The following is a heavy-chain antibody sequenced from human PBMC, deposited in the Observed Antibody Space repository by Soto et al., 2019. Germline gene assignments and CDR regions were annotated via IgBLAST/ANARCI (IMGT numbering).Heavy chain of an antibody. CDR2: IIPMFGIG. CDR1: GGTLSSYT. J-gene: IGHJ6*02. V-gene: IGHV1-69*02. Sequence: QVQLVQSGAEVRKPGSSLKVSCKVSGGTLSSYTITWVRQAPGQGLEWMGRIIPMFGIGNYAQKFQGRVTITADQSTNTAYMELSSLRSEDTAVYYCARYDIGYGMDVWGQGTTVTVSS. D-gene: IGHD3-9*01. CDR3: ARYDIGYGMDV.